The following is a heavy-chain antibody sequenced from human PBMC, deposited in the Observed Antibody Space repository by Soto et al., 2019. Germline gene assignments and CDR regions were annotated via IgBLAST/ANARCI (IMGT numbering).Heavy chain of an antibody. CDR2: INAGNGNT. CDR3: ANAIAAPDAPFDY. CDR1: GYTSTSYA. Sequence: ASVKVSCKASGYTSTSYAMHWVRQAPGQRLEWMGWINAGNGNTKYSQKFQGRFTISRDNSKSTLYLQMNSLRAEDTAVYYCANAIAAPDAPFDYWGQGTLVTVSS. V-gene: IGHV1-3*01. D-gene: IGHD6-13*01. J-gene: IGHJ4*02.